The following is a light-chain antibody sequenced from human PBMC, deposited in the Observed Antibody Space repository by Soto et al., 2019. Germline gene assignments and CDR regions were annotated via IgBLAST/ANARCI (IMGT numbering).Light chain of an antibody. Sequence: DIQMTQSPSSLSASVGDRVTITCRATQSISSWLAWYQQKPGKAPNLLIYDASTLQSGVPSRFSGSGSGTEFTLTISRLQPDDFATYYCQQYNVYSPTFGQGTKVDIK. CDR3: QQYNVYSPT. J-gene: IGKJ1*01. V-gene: IGKV1-5*01. CDR1: QSISSW. CDR2: DAS.